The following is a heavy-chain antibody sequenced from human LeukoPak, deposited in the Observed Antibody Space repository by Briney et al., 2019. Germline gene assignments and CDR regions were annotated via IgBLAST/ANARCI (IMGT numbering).Heavy chain of an antibody. CDR3: ARGVTYYGGDWFDP. CDR1: GFTFSSYS. V-gene: IGHV3-21*01. CDR2: ISSSSSYI. J-gene: IGHJ5*02. Sequence: GGSLRLSCAASGFTFSSYSMNWVRQAPGKGLEWVSSISSSSSYIYYADSVKGRFTISRDNAKNSLYLRMNSLRAEDTAVYYCARGVTYYGGDWFDPWGQGTLVTVSS. D-gene: IGHD4-23*01.